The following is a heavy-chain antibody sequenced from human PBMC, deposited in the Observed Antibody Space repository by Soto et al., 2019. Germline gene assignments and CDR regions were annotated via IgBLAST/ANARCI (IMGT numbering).Heavy chain of an antibody. CDR1: GFTFNHNA. Sequence: QVQLVESGGGVVQPGRSLRLSCAASGFTFNHNAMHWVRQAADKGLEWVAQIWYDGSEKYYTDSVKGRFTISRDNLKNTVFLQMESLRVQDTSVYYGARAGKQQAPYAWDVWGQGTTVTVAS. CDR3: ARAGKQQAPYAWDV. CDR2: IWYDGSEK. D-gene: IGHD6-13*01. V-gene: IGHV3-33*01. J-gene: IGHJ6*01.